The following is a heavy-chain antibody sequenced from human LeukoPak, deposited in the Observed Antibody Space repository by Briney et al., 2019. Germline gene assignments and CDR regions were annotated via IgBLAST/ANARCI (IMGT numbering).Heavy chain of an antibody. D-gene: IGHD5-18*01. CDR1: GGTFSSYA. Sequence: GASVKVSCKASGGTFSSYAISWVRQAPGQGLEWMGGIIPIFGTANYAQKFRGRVTITTDESTSTAYMELSSLRSEDTAVYYCARGVIQLWLRFDYWGQGTLVTVSS. J-gene: IGHJ4*02. CDR2: IIPIFGTA. CDR3: ARGVIQLWLRFDY. V-gene: IGHV1-69*05.